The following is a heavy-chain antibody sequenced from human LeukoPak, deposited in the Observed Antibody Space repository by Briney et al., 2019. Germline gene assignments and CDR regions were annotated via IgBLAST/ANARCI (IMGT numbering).Heavy chain of an antibody. CDR1: GGSISSYY. Sequence: SETLSLTCTVSGGSISSYYWSWIRQPPGKGLEWIGYIYYSGSTNYNPSLKSRVTISVDTSKNQFSLKLSSVTAADTAVYYCARGEWELLGYYYYYMDVWGKGTTVTVSS. CDR2: IYYSGST. V-gene: IGHV4-59*01. J-gene: IGHJ6*03. CDR3: ARGEWELLGYYYYYMDV. D-gene: IGHD1-26*01.